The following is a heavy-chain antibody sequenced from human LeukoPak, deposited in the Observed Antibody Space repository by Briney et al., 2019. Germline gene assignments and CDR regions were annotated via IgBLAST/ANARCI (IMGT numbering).Heavy chain of an antibody. V-gene: IGHV3-30*02. D-gene: IGHD3-10*01. CDR3: ARVMSRGVTSTPDY. CDR1: GFTFSSHG. CDR2: IRYDGNNE. Sequence: PGGSLRLSCAASGFTFSSHGIHWVSQAPGKGLEWVAFIRYDGNNEYYADSVKGRFTISRDNSKNTLYLQMNSLRVDDTSVYYCARVMSRGVTSTPDYWGQGTLVTVSS. J-gene: IGHJ4*02.